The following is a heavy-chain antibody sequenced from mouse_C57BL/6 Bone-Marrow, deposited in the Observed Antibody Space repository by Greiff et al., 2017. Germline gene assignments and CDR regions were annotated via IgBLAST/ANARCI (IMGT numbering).Heavy chain of an antibody. V-gene: IGHV14-4*01. D-gene: IGHD1-1*01. Sequence: VQLQQSGAELVRPGASVKLSCTASGFNIKDDYMHWVKQRPEQGLEWIGWIDPENGDTAYASKFQGKATITADTSSNTAYLQLSSLTSEDTAVYYCTTWITTVVATYYFDDWGQGTTLTVSS. CDR2: IDPENGDT. CDR3: TTWITTVVATYYFDD. CDR1: GFNIKDDY. J-gene: IGHJ2*01.